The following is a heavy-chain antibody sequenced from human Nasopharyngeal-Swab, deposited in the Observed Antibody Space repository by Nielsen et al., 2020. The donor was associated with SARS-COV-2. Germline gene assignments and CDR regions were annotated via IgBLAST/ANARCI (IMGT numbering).Heavy chain of an antibody. Sequence: SGPTLVKPTETLTLTCTVSGFSLSNARMGVSWIRQPPGKALEWLAHIFSNDEKSYSTSLKSRLTISKDTSKSQVVLTMTNMDPVDTATYYCARIPVGYSSGWIFAFDTWGQGTMVTVSS. J-gene: IGHJ3*02. CDR2: IFSNDEK. CDR1: GFSLSNARMG. D-gene: IGHD6-19*01. V-gene: IGHV2-26*01. CDR3: ARIPVGYSSGWIFAFDT.